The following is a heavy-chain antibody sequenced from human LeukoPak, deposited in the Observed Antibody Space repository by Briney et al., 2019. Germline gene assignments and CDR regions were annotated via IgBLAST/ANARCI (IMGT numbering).Heavy chain of an antibody. CDR1: GGSISSSS. V-gene: IGHV3-21*01. CDR3: ARGPSSRIDS. D-gene: IGHD3-10*01. CDR2: INSRGSYI. J-gene: IGHJ4*02. Sequence: ETLSLTCTVSGGSISSSSYYWGWIRQPPGKGLEWVSSINSRGSYIQYAESVKGRFTISRDNAKNSLYLQMISLRDADTAVYYCARGPSSRIDSWGQGALVTVSS.